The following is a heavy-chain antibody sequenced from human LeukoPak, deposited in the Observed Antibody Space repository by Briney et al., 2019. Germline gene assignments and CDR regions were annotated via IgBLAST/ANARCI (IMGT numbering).Heavy chain of an antibody. CDR2: ISSSSSYI. D-gene: IGHD5-18*01. V-gene: IGHV3-21*01. CDR1: GFTFSSYS. J-gene: IGHJ4*02. Sequence: GGSLRLSCAASGFTFSSYSMNWVRQAPGKGLEWVSSISSSSSYIYYADSVKGRFTISRDNAKNSLYLQMNSLRAEDTAVYYCARDRSWGSYGSDYWGQGTLVTVSS. CDR3: ARDRSWGSYGSDY.